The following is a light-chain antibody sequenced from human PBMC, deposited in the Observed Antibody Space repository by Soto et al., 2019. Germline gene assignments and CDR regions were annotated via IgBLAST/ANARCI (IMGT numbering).Light chain of an antibody. CDR2: KAS. CDR3: QQYNSYSGYT. J-gene: IGKJ2*01. Sequence: DIQMTQSPSTLSASVGDRVTITYRASQSISSWLAWYQRKPGKAPKLLIYKASSLESGVPSRFSGSGSGTEFTLTISSLQPDDFATYYCQQYNSYSGYTFGQGTKLEIK. V-gene: IGKV1-5*03. CDR1: QSISSW.